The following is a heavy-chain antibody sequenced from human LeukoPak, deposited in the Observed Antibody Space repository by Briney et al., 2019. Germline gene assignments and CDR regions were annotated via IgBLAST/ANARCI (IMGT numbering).Heavy chain of an antibody. CDR1: GYTLTSYG. D-gene: IGHD2-2*01. J-gene: IGHJ4*02. V-gene: IGHV1-18*01. Sequence: ASVKVSCKASGYTLTSYGISWVRQAPGQGLEWMGCISAYNGNTNYAQKLQGRVTMTTDTSTSTAYMELRSLRSDDTAVYYCARTRCSSTSCYYGDYWGQGTLVTVSS. CDR2: ISAYNGNT. CDR3: ARTRCSSTSCYYGDY.